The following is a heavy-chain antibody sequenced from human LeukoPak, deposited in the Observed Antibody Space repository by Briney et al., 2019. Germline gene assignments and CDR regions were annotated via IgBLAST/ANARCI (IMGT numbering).Heavy chain of an antibody. D-gene: IGHD2-2*01. CDR1: GGSFSGYY. J-gene: IGHJ6*03. CDR3: AREKVVPAAIGYYYMDV. V-gene: IGHV4-4*07. CDR2: IYTSGST. Sequence: PSETLSLTCAVYGGSFSGYYWSWIRQPAGKGLEWIGRIYTSGSTNYNPSLKSRVTISVDTSKNQFSLKLSSVTAADTAVYYCAREKVVPAAIGYYYMDVWGKGTTVTISS.